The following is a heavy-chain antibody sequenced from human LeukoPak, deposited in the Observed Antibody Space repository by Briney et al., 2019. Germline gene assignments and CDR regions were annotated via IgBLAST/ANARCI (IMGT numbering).Heavy chain of an antibody. V-gene: IGHV1-18*01. Sequence: EASVKVSCKASGYTFTSYDISWVRQAPGQGLEWMGWISAYNGNTNYAQKLQGRVTMTTDTSTSTAYMELRSLRSDDTAVYYCARAKDSYGYSGFDYWGQGTLVTVSS. CDR1: GYTFTSYD. J-gene: IGHJ4*02. CDR3: ARAKDSYGYSGFDY. CDR2: ISAYNGNT. D-gene: IGHD5-18*01.